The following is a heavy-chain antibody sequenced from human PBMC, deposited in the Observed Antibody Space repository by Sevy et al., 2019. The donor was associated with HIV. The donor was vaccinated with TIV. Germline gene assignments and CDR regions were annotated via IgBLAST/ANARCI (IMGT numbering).Heavy chain of an antibody. D-gene: IGHD6-19*01. CDR2: ITTTGTYM. V-gene: IGHV3-21*04. J-gene: IGHJ1*01. CDR3: GTGTLLGLVPFQR. CDR1: GLSFSTFS. Sequence: GGSLRLSCAASGLSFSTFSMSWVRQAPGKGLEWVSSITTTGTYMYYADSVKGRFTTSRDNARNSLYLQLNRLRVEDTAVYYWGTGTLLGLVPFQRWGQGTLVTVSS.